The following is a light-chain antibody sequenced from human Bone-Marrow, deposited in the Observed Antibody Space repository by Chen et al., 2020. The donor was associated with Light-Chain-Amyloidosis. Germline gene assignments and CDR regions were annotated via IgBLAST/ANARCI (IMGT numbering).Light chain of an antibody. CDR3: QSADSSGTYEVI. V-gene: IGLV3-25*03. J-gene: IGLJ2*01. CDR1: DLPTKY. Sequence: SYELTQPPSASVSPGQTARITCYGDDLPTKYAYGYQQKPGQAPVLVIHRDTERPSGISERFSGSSSGTTATLTISGVQAEDEADYHCQSADSSGTYEVIFGGGTKLTVL. CDR2: RDT.